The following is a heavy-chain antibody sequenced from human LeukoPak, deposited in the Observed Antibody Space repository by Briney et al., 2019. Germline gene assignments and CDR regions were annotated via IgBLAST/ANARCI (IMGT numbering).Heavy chain of an antibody. CDR2: INHSGST. V-gene: IGHV4-34*01. D-gene: IGHD6-13*01. J-gene: IGHJ4*02. CDR1: GGSFSGYY. Sequence: SETLSLTCAVYGGSFSGYYWSWIRQPPGKGLEWIGEINHSGSTNYNPSLKSRVTISVDTSKNQFSLKLSSVTAADTAVYYCVRGWVYSSSWYSDYWGQGTLVTVSS. CDR3: VRGWVYSSSWYSDY.